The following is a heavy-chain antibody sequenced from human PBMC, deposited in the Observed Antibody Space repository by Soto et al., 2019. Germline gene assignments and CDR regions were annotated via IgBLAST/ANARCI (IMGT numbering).Heavy chain of an antibody. CDR1: GFTVSNLY. V-gene: IGHV3-66*01. CDR2: ISSGGST. Sequence: EVQLVESGGGLVQPGGSLRLSCAASGFTVSNLYMTWVLQAPGKGLQWVAVISSGGSTYYADSVKGRFTISRDNSKNTLYLEMNSLRAEDTAVYYCARDTLGGAYDFLHGGQGTLVTVSS. J-gene: IGHJ4*02. CDR3: ARDTLGGAYDFLH. D-gene: IGHD3-3*01.